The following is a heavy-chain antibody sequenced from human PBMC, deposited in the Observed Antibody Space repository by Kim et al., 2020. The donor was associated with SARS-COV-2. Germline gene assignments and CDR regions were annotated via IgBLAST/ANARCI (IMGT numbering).Heavy chain of an antibody. Sequence: RYSPSFQGQVTISADRSISTAYLQWSSLKASDTAMYYCARHTGTTGAFDIWGQGTMVTVSS. J-gene: IGHJ3*02. CDR3: ARHTGTTGAFDI. V-gene: IGHV5-51*01. D-gene: IGHD1-1*01.